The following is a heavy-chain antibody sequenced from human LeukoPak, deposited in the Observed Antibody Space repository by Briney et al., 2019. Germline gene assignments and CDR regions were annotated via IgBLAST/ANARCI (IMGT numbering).Heavy chain of an antibody. Sequence: ASVKVSCKASGYTFTGYYMHWVRQAPGQGLELMGWINPNSGGTNYSQKFQGRVTMTRDTSISTAYMDRSRLRSDDTAVYDCASPQYSWFDPWGQGTLVTVS. CDR2: INPNSGGT. J-gene: IGHJ5*02. V-gene: IGHV1-2*02. CDR3: ASPQYSWFDP. CDR1: GYTFTGYY. D-gene: IGHD4-11*01.